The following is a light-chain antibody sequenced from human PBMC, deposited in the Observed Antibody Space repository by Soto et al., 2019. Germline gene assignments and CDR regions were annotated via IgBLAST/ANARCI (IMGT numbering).Light chain of an antibody. CDR3: LLSYPDTRV. J-gene: IGLJ3*02. V-gene: IGLV7-46*01. CDR2: DTN. Sequence: QAVVTQEPSLTVSPGGTVTLTCGSSTGPVTSGHYPWWFQQKPGQAPRTLIYDTNNKHSLTPARFSGSLLGGKSALTLSAAQPADEAVYYCLLSYPDTRVFGGGTKVTVL. CDR1: TGPVTSGHY.